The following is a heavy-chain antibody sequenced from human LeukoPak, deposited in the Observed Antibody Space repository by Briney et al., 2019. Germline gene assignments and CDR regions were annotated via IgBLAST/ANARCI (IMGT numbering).Heavy chain of an antibody. Sequence: GGSLRLSCAASGFTFSTNAMSWVRQAPGKGLEWVSAISGSGGSTYYADSVKGRFTISRDNSKNTLYLQMNSLRAEDTAVYYCAKSFLGFIDYWGQGTLVTVSS. CDR2: ISGSGGST. CDR1: GFTFSTNA. CDR3: AKSFLGFIDY. D-gene: IGHD3-16*01. J-gene: IGHJ4*02. V-gene: IGHV3-23*01.